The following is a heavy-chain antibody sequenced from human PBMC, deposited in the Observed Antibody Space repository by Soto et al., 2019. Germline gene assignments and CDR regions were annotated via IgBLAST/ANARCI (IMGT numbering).Heavy chain of an antibody. CDR2: IYYSGST. V-gene: IGHV4-31*03. J-gene: IGHJ5*02. Sequence: QVQLQESGPGLVKPSQTLSLTCTVSGGSISSGGYYWSWIRQHPGKGLEWIGYIYYSGSTYYNPSLKRRVTISVDTSKNQFSLKLSSVTAADTAVYYCARGGLSGGSFKPFDPWGQGTLVTVSS. D-gene: IGHD2-15*01. CDR3: ARGGLSGGSFKPFDP. CDR1: GGSISSGGYY.